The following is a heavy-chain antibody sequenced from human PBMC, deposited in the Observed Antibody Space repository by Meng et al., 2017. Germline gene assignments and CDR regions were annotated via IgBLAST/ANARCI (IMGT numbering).Heavy chain of an antibody. CDR1: GDSVSSNSAA. CDR2: AYYRSKWYH. CDR3: ARGSYSFDS. J-gene: IGHJ4*02. Sequence: QIQLKQAGPGLVKPPQTLSLICAISGDSVSSNSAAWNWIRQSPSRGLEWLGRAYYRSKWYHDYAESVKSRISIDPDTSKNQFSLQLRSVTPEDSAVYYCARGSYSFDSWGQRTLVTVSS. V-gene: IGHV6-1*01. D-gene: IGHD1-26*01.